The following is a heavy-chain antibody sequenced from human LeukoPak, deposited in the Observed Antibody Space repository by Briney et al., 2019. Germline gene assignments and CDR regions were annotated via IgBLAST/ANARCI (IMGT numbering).Heavy chain of an antibody. D-gene: IGHD3-10*01. CDR1: GFTFSSYE. V-gene: IGHV3-48*03. Sequence: PGGSLRLSCAASGFTFSSYEMNWVRQAPGKGLEWVSYISSSGSTIYYADSVKGRFTISRDNAKNTLYLQMNSLRAEDTAVYYCASSRSGSYYGQFDYWGQGTLVTVSS. J-gene: IGHJ4*02. CDR3: ASSRSGSYYGQFDY. CDR2: ISSSGSTI.